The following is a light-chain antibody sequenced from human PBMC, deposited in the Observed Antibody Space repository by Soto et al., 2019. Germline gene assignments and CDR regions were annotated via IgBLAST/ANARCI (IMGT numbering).Light chain of an antibody. Sequence: DIQMTQSPSSLSASVGDRVTITCRASQSISSYLNWYQQKPGKAPKLLIYAASSLQSGVPSRFSGSGSGTEFILTISSLQPDDFATYYCQQYNSYPLTFGGGTKVDIK. CDR2: AAS. CDR1: QSISSY. J-gene: IGKJ4*01. CDR3: QQYNSYPLT. V-gene: IGKV1-39*01.